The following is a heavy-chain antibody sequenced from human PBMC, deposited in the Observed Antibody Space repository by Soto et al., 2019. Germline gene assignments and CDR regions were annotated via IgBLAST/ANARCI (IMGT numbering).Heavy chain of an antibody. J-gene: IGHJ5*02. CDR3: ARDLTSNLNCFDP. Sequence: SETLSLTCTVSGDSLINGGYYWSWIRQLPGKGLEWIGYIYHTGVTYYNPSLKSRLTMSIDTSKNQFSLKLSSVTAADTAVHYCARDLTSNLNCFDPWGQGTLVTVSS. V-gene: IGHV4-31*03. D-gene: IGHD3-10*01. CDR2: IYHTGVT. CDR1: GDSLINGGYY.